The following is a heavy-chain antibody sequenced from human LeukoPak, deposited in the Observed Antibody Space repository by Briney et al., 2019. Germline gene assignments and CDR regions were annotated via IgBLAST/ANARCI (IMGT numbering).Heavy chain of an antibody. Sequence: PSETLSLTCAVYGGSFSGYYWSWIRQPPGKGLEWIGEISNSGSTNYNPSLKSRGTISGDTSKKQFSLKLRCVTAGDTGVYIYAGVGYSYVINDWSRTGLGAYPTKYYYHMDVWVKGTTVTVSS. CDR2: ISNSGST. J-gene: IGHJ6*03. V-gene: IGHV4-34*01. D-gene: IGHD5-18*01. CDR3: AGVGYSYVINDWSRTGLGAYPTKYYYHMDV. CDR1: GGSFSGYY.